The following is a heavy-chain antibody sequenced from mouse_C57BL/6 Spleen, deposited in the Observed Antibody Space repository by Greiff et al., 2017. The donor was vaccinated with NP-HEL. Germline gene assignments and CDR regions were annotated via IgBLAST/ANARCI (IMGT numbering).Heavy chain of an antibody. V-gene: IGHV1-18*01. D-gene: IGHD2-4*01. CDR3: ARWDDYDGYAMDY. J-gene: IGHJ4*01. CDR2: INPNNGGT. Sequence: EVQLQQSGPELVKPGASVKIPCKASGYTFTDYNMDWVKQSHGKSLEWIGDINPNNGGTIYNQKFKGKATLTVDKSSSTAYMELLSLTSEDTAVYYCARWDDYDGYAMDYWGQGTSVTVSS. CDR1: GYTFTDYN.